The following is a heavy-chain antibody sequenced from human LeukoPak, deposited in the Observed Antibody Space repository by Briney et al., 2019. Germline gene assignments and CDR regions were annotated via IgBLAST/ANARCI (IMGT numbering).Heavy chain of an antibody. J-gene: IGHJ4*02. CDR2: SRNKANSYTT. D-gene: IGHD1-26*01. Sequence: GGSLRLSCAASGFTFSDRYMDWVRQAPGKGLEWVGRSRNKANSYTTEYAASVKGRFTVSRDDSNNSLYLQMNSLKTEDTAAYYCASSPAGRYTFEYWGQGTLVTVSS. V-gene: IGHV3-72*01. CDR3: ASSPAGRYTFEY. CDR1: GFTFSDRY.